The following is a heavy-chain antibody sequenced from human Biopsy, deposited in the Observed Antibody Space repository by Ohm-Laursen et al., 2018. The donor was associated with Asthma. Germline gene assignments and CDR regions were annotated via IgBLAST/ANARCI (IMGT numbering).Heavy chain of an antibody. V-gene: IGHV3-53*01. CDR2: IYSGGTS. Sequence: GSLRLSCSASGFTVSRDHMFWVRQAPGKGLEWVSVIYSGGTSHTADSVRGRFTISRDFSKNTLHLQMHSLRAEDTAVYYCAKDERLYYGSGSKYMQPVPLGDWGQGTLGIVSA. CDR3: AKDERLYYGSGSKYMQPVPLGD. J-gene: IGHJ4*02. CDR1: GFTVSRDH. D-gene: IGHD3-10*01.